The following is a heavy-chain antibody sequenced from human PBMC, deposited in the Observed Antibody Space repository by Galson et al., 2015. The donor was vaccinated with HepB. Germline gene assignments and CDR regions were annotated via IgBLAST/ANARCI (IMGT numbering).Heavy chain of an antibody. CDR3: ARTHLLPDYMDV. CDR1: GFTFSTYA. Sequence: SLRLSCAASGFTFSTYAMHWVRQAPGRGLEWVAVISYDGSNKYYVDSVKGRFTISRDNSKDTLYLQMNSLRTEDTAVYYCARTHLLPDYMDVWGKGTTVTVSS. J-gene: IGHJ6*03. D-gene: IGHD2-15*01. CDR2: ISYDGSNK. V-gene: IGHV3-30-3*01.